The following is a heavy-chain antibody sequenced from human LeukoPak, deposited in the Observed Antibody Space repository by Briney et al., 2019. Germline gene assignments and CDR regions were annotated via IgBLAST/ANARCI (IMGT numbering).Heavy chain of an antibody. CDR2: MNPNSGNT. V-gene: IGHV1-8*01. Sequence: ASVKVSCKVSGYTFTSYDINWVRQAPGQGLEWMGWMNPNSGNTGYAQKFQGRVTMTRNTSISTAYMELSSLRSEDTAVYYCARPSDCSSTSCYTFYYYYGMDVWGQGTTVTVSS. CDR1: GYTFTSYD. CDR3: ARPSDCSSTSCYTFYYYYGMDV. D-gene: IGHD2-2*02. J-gene: IGHJ6*02.